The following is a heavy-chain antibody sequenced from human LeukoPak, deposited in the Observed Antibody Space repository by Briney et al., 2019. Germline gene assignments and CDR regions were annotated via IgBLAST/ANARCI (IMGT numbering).Heavy chain of an antibody. J-gene: IGHJ4*02. CDR3: AKEEGSLYAVKLFDY. Sequence: PPGGSLRLSCAASGFTFDDYAMHWVRQAPGKGLEWVSGISWNSGSTGYADSVKGRFTISRDNSKNTLYLQMKSLRAEDTAVYYCAKEEGSLYAVKLFDYWGQGTLVTVSS. CDR2: ISWNSGST. CDR1: GFTFDDYA. D-gene: IGHD2-8*01. V-gene: IGHV3-9*01.